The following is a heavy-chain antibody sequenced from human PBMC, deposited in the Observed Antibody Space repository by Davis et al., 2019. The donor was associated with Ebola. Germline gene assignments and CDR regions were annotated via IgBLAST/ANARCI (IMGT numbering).Heavy chain of an antibody. J-gene: IGHJ4*02. CDR2: TSYNGNT. V-gene: IGHV4-59*01. Sequence: LETLSLTCTVSGASISRYYWSWIRQPPGQGLEWMGHTSYNGNTHYSPSLKNRLTISVDTSKSQFSLKLSSVTTADTGLYYCARDVETEYFDSWGQGTLVTV. CDR3: ARDVETEYFDS. CDR1: GASISRYY. D-gene: IGHD5-18*01.